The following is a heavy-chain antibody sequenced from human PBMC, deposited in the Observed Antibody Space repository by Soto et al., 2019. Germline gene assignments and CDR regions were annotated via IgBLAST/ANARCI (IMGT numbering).Heavy chain of an antibody. D-gene: IGHD3-10*01. J-gene: IGHJ6*02. CDR3: AAELGFGKLSVV. CDR1: GDTFKNCV. Sequence: QVQVVQSGVEVRRPGSSVKVSCKASGDTFKNCVIRWVRQAPGQGLEWLGGIIPLFGTTDFAQRFQGRLTITTDESTTTAYMELSRLRSEYTATYYCAAELGFGKLSVVWGQGTKVIVSS. V-gene: IGHV1-69*01. CDR2: IIPLFGTT.